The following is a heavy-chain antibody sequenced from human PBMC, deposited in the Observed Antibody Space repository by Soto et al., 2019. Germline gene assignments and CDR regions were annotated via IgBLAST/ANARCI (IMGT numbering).Heavy chain of an antibody. CDR1: GGSISSGGYY. CDR2: IYYSGST. V-gene: IGHV4-31*03. Sequence: PSETLSLTCTVSGGSISSGGYYWSWIRQHPGKGLEWIGYIYYSGSTYYNPSLKSRVTISVDTSKNQFSLKLSSVTAADTAVYYCASENYGDYVTAWFDPWGQGTLVTVSS. J-gene: IGHJ5*02. CDR3: ASENYGDYVTAWFDP. D-gene: IGHD4-17*01.